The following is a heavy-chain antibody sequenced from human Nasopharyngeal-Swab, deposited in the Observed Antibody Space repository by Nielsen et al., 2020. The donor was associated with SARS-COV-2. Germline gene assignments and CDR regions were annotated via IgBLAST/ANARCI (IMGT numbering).Heavy chain of an antibody. D-gene: IGHD3-10*01. J-gene: IGHJ4*02. CDR1: GFTFSSYW. CDR2: IKQDGSEK. CDR3: ARDMDPKTFTMVRGPLGY. Sequence: GGSLRLSCAASGFTFSSYWMSWVRQAPGKGLEWVANIKQDGSEKYYVDSVKDRFTISRDNAKNSLYLQMNSLRAEDTAVYYCARDMDPKTFTMVRGPLGYWGQGTLVTVSS. V-gene: IGHV3-7*01.